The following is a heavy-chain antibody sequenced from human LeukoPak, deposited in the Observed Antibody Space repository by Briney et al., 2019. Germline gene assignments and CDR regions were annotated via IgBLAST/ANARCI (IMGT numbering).Heavy chain of an antibody. CDR2: ISSSGSTI. D-gene: IGHD1-26*01. V-gene: IGHV3-48*04. Sequence: PGGSLRLSCAASGFTFSSYSMNWVRQAPGKGLEWVSYISSSGSTIYYADSVKGRFTISRDNAKNSLYLQMNSLRAEDTAEYYCAKGPLPILGYWGQGTLVTVSS. CDR3: AKGPLPILGY. CDR1: GFTFSSYS. J-gene: IGHJ4*02.